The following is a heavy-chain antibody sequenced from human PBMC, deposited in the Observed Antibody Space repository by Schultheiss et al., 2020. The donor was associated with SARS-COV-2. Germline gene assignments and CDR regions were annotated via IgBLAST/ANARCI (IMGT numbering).Heavy chain of an antibody. CDR3: ARDLRGSSSMDV. J-gene: IGHJ6*02. V-gene: IGHV4-59*01. CDR1: GGSISGYY. D-gene: IGHD6-6*01. CDR2: IYYSGST. Sequence: SETLSLTCTVSGGSISGYYRNWIRQPPGKGLEWIAYIYYSGSTNYNPSLKSRVTISVDTSNNQFSLKLSSVTAADTAVYYCARDLRGSSSMDVWGQGTTVTVSS.